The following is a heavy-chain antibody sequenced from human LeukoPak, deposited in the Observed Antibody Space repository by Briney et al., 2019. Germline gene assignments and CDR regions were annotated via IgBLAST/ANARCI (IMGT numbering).Heavy chain of an antibody. CDR1: GFTFSSYA. V-gene: IGHV3-33*01. CDR2: IWYDGSNK. J-gene: IGHJ4*02. D-gene: IGHD6-19*01. Sequence: AGGSLRLSCAASGFTFSSYAMHWVRQAPGKGLEWVAVIWYDGSNKYYADSVKGRFTISRDNSKNTLYLQMNSLRAEDTAVYYCARGGPQYSSGDYFDYWGQGTLVTVSS. CDR3: ARGGPQYSSGDYFDY.